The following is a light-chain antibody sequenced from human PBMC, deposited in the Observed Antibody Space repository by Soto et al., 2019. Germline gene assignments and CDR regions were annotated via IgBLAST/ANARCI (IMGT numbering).Light chain of an antibody. CDR3: QQSYSTHPEM. Sequence: DIQMTQSPSSLSASVGDRVTITCRASQSISSYLKWYQQKPGKAPKLLIYAASSLQSGVPSRFSGRGAGTDFTLTIISQQPEEFATYYCQQSYSTHPEMVGQGTKVQIK. CDR2: AAS. CDR1: QSISSY. J-gene: IGKJ1*01. V-gene: IGKV1-39*01.